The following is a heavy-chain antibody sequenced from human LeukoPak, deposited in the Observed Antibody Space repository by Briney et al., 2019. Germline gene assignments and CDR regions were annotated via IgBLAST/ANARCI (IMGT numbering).Heavy chain of an antibody. CDR3: ARDSVVAATLNYYYYYMDV. D-gene: IGHD2-15*01. Sequence: VKVSCKASGYTFTGYYMHWVRQAPGQGLEWMGWINPNSGGTNYAQKFQGRVTMTRDTSISTAYMELSRLRSDDTAVYYCARDSVVAATLNYYYYYMDVWGKGTTVTVSS. CDR2: INPNSGGT. J-gene: IGHJ6*03. CDR1: GYTFTGYY. V-gene: IGHV1-2*02.